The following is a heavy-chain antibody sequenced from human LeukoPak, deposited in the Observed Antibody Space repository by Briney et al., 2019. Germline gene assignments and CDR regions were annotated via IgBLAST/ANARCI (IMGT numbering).Heavy chain of an antibody. CDR1: GFTLRDYW. CDR2: IKQDGSDR. CDR3: VRNLAVAGTCFDS. V-gene: IGHV3-7*03. Sequence: GSLRLSCAASGFTLRDYWMSWVRQAPGTGLEGVANIKQDGSDRNYVTSVRGRFTISRDNAESSLFLQMNSLRAEDTAVYYCVRNLAVAGTCFDSWGQGTLVTVSS. J-gene: IGHJ4*02. D-gene: IGHD6-19*01.